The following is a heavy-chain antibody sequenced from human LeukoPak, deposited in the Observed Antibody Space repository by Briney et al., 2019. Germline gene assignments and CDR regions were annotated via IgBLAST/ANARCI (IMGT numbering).Heavy chain of an antibody. V-gene: IGHV4-34*01. CDR1: GGSFSGYY. D-gene: IGHD2-2*01. Sequence: SETLSLTCAVYGGSFSGYYWSWIRQPPGKGLEWIGEINHSGSTNYNPSLKSRVTISVDTSKNQFSLKLSSVTAADTAVYYCARRGGRYCSSTSCDNWFDPWGQGTLVTVSS. J-gene: IGHJ5*02. CDR3: ARRGGRYCSSTSCDNWFDP. CDR2: INHSGST.